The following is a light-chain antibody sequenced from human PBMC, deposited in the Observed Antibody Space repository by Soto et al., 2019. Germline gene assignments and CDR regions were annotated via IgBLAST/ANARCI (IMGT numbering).Light chain of an antibody. J-gene: IGKJ4*02. CDR2: EVS. V-gene: IGKV2D-29*02. Sequence: DIVLTQTPLSLSVTPGQPASFSCKSSQTLRHSDGRTYVYWYVQRPGQSPQLLIYEVSNRFSGVPDRFGGYGAGTAFTLEISRVEAEDVGVYYCMQTIRLLLTFGGGTKVDIK. CDR1: QTLRHSDGRTY. CDR3: MQTIRLLLT.